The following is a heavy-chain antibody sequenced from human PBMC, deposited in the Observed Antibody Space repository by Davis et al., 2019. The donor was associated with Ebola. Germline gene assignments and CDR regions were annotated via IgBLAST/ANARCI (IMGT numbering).Heavy chain of an antibody. D-gene: IGHD3-22*01. CDR1: GFSLSTSGVG. V-gene: IGHV2-5*02. Sequence: SGPTLVKPPQTLTLTCTFSGFSLSTSGVGVGWIRQPPGKALEWLALIYWDDDKRYSPSLKSRLTITKDTSKNQVVLTMTNMDPVDTATYYCARAYYYDSSGYYRYYFDYWGQGTLVTVSS. J-gene: IGHJ4*02. CDR2: IYWDDDK. CDR3: ARAYYYDSSGYYRYYFDY.